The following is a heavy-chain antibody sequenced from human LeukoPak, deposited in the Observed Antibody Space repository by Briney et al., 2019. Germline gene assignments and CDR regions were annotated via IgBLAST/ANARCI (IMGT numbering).Heavy chain of an antibody. V-gene: IGHV3-11*01. CDR3: ARVAWDSSGYVNYYYYMDV. J-gene: IGHJ6*03. D-gene: IGHD3-22*01. CDR2: ISSSGSTI. CDR1: GGSTSSSGYY. Sequence: KPSETLSLTCTVSGGSTSSSGYYWGWIRQAPGKGLEWVSYISSSGSTIYYADSAKGRFTISRDNAKNSLYLQMNSLRAEDTAVYYCARVAWDSSGYVNYYYYMDVWGKGTTVTISS.